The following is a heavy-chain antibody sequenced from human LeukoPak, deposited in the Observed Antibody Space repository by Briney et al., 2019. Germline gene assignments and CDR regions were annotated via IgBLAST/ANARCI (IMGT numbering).Heavy chain of an antibody. J-gene: IGHJ4*02. CDR1: GFTFSSYA. V-gene: IGHV3-23*01. Sequence: PGGSLRLSCAASGFTFSSYAMSWVRQAPGKGLEWVSVISGSGGSTYYADSVKGRFTISRDNSKNTLYLQMNSLRAEDTAVYYCAKEAPTYYYGSGSYFDYWGQGTLVTVSS. D-gene: IGHD3-10*01. CDR3: AKEAPTYYYGSGSYFDY. CDR2: ISGSGGST.